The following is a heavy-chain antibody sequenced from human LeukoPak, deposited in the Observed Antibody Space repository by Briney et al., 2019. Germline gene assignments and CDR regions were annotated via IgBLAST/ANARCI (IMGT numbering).Heavy chain of an antibody. V-gene: IGHV4-59*01. J-gene: IGHJ5*02. D-gene: IGHD3-3*01. Sequence: SETLSLTCIVSGGSISSYYWSWIRQPPGKGLEWIGYIYYSGSTNCNPSLKSRVTISVDTSKNQFSLKLSSVTAADTAVYYCAGSYYDFWSGYYNWFDPWGQGTLVTVSS. CDR2: IYYSGST. CDR3: AGSYYDFWSGYYNWFDP. CDR1: GGSISSYY.